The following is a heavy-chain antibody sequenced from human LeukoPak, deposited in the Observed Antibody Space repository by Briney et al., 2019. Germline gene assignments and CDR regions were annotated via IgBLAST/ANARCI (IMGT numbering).Heavy chain of an antibody. CDR2: MNPNSGNT. CDR3: ARGARRYCSGGSCHRYFDL. D-gene: IGHD2-15*01. J-gene: IGHJ2*01. CDR1: GYTFTSYD. V-gene: IGHV1-8*01. Sequence: ASVKVSCKASGYTFTSYDINWVRQATGQGLGWMGWMNPNSGNTGYAQKFQGRVTMTRNTSISTAYMELSSLRSEDTAVYYCARGARRYCSGGSCHRYFDLWGHGTLVTVSS.